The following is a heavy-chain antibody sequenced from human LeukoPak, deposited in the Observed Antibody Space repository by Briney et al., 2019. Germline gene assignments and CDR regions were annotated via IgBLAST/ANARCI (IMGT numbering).Heavy chain of an antibody. V-gene: IGHV3-48*01. CDR1: GFAFSSYS. CDR3: ARGIGSGYFQH. Sequence: GGSLRLSCAASGFAFSSYSMNWVRQAPGKGLEWISYIGISSGNTKYADSMKGRFTISGDKAKNSVYLQMNSLRVEDTAVYYCARGIGSGYFQHWGQGTLVTVSS. CDR2: IGISSGNT. D-gene: IGHD2-15*01. J-gene: IGHJ1*01.